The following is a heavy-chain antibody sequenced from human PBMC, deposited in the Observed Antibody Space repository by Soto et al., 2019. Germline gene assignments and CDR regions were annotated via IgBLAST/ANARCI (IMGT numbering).Heavy chain of an antibody. V-gene: IGHV4-30-4*01. CDR3: ASSSLYGMGV. J-gene: IGHJ6*02. CDR1: GGSVSSGYYY. CDR2: IYYSGNT. Sequence: SETLSVTCSVSGGSVSSGYYYWCWIRRPPGEGLEWIANIYYSGNTYYNPSLKSRLIISLDSSKTPVSVTVGSVTAADTAVYYCASSSLYGMGVWGQGTTVTVSS.